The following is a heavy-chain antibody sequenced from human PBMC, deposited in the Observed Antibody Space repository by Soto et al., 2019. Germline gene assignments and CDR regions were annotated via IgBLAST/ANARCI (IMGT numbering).Heavy chain of an antibody. D-gene: IGHD3-22*01. CDR2: INYSGST. Sequence: QVQLQESGPGLVKPSQTLSLTCTVSGGSIGSGSYYWSWIRQHPGKSLEWTGYINYSGSTFYIPSLKSRVTTAIVTSPSQFSLKLSSVPAADTAVYYCARAGYDMDGGGYDYFDYWGQGTLVTVSS. CDR3: ARAGYDMDGGGYDYFDY. CDR1: GGSIGSGSYY. J-gene: IGHJ4*02. V-gene: IGHV4-31*03.